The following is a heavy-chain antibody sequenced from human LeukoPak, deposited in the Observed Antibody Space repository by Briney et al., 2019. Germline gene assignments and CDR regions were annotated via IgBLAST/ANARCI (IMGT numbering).Heavy chain of an antibody. CDR1: GFTFSSYA. CDR3: ARDHDFWSGNYYYYYMDV. V-gene: IGHV3-30-3*01. J-gene: IGHJ6*03. D-gene: IGHD3-3*01. Sequence: TGGSLRLSCAASGFTFSSYAMHWVRQAPGKGLEWVAVISYDGSNKYYADSVKGRFTISRDNSKNTLYLQMNSLRAEDTAVYYCARDHDFWSGNYYYYYMDVWGKGTTVTVSS. CDR2: ISYDGSNK.